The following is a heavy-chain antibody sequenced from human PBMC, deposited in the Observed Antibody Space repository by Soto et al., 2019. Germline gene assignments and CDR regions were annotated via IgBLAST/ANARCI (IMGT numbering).Heavy chain of an antibody. CDR1: GFTFSSYW. J-gene: IGHJ3*02. CDR2: IKQDGSEK. Sequence: PGGSLRLSCAASGFTFSSYWMSWVRQAPGKGLEWVANIKQDGSEKYYVDSVKGRFTISRDNAKNSLYLQMNSLRAEDTAVYYCARDPTPNIVAVPAAPTCAFDIWGQGTMVTVSS. CDR3: ARDPTPNIVAVPAAPTCAFDI. D-gene: IGHD2-2*01. V-gene: IGHV3-7*03.